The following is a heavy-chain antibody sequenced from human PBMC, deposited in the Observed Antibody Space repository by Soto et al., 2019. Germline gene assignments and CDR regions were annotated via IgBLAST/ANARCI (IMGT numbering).Heavy chain of an antibody. CDR1: GASISSGGYY. D-gene: IGHD3-16*02. V-gene: IGHV4-31*03. J-gene: IGHJ2*01. CDR2: IYYIGTS. Sequence: QVQLQESGPGLVKPSQTLSLTCTVSGASISSGGYYWGWIRHHPGKGLEWIGFIYYIGTSYYNPSLESRITLSVDTSKNHFSLNLTSVTAADTAVYYCARVLRDVLSDRYYWYFDLWGRGTLVTVSS. CDR3: ARVLRDVLSDRYYWYFDL.